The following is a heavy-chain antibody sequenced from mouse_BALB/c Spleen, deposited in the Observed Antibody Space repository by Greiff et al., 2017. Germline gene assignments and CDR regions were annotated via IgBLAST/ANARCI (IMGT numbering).Heavy chain of an antibody. Sequence: DVMLVESGGGLVQPGGSRKLSCAASGFTFSSFGMHWVRQAPEKGLEWVAYISSGSSTIYYADTVKGRFTISRDNPKNTLFLQLTSLRSEDTAMYYCARDGYGAMDYWGQGTSVTVSS. D-gene: IGHD2-2*01. CDR3: ARDGYGAMDY. V-gene: IGHV5-17*02. J-gene: IGHJ4*01. CDR1: GFTFSSFG. CDR2: ISSGSSTI.